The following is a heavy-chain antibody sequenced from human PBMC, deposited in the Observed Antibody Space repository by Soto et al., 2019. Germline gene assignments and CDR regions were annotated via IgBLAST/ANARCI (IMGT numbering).Heavy chain of an antibody. CDR2: IYYSGST. CDR1: GGSVSSGSYY. Sequence: PSETLSLTCTVSGGSVSSGSYYWSWIRQPPGKGLEWIGYIYYSGSTNYNPSLKSRVTISVDTSKNQFSLKLSSVTAADTAVYYCARSIVGATRRVDYWGQGTLVTVYS. J-gene: IGHJ4*02. CDR3: ARSIVGATRRVDY. D-gene: IGHD1-26*01. V-gene: IGHV4-61*01.